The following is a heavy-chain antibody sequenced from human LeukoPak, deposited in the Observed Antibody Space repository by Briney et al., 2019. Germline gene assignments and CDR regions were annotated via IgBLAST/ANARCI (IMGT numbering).Heavy chain of an antibody. CDR3: ARISAGRYGMDV. V-gene: IGHV4-31*03. CDR1: GGSVTSGGYY. J-gene: IGHJ6*02. D-gene: IGHD6-6*01. CDR2: AYYTGST. Sequence: PSQTLSLTCTVSGGSVTSGGYYWSWIRQHPGKGLEWIGYAYYTGSTYYNPSLKSRVTISPDTSKNQFSLKVGSVTAADTAVYYCARISAGRYGMDVWGQGTTVTVSS.